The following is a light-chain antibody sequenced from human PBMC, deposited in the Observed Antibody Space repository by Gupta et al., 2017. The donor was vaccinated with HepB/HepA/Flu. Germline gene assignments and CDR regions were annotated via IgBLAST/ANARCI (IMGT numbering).Light chain of an antibody. CDR1: QRVTSNY. CDR2: GIS. V-gene: IGKV3-20*01. J-gene: IGKJ1*01. Sequence: EIVLTQSPGTLSLSPGERATLSCRASQRVTSNYLAWYQQKPGQAPRLLIYGISNRATGIPDRSSGSGSGTDFTLTISRLEPEDFAVYYCHQYGSTPRTFGQGTKVKIK. CDR3: HQYGSTPRT.